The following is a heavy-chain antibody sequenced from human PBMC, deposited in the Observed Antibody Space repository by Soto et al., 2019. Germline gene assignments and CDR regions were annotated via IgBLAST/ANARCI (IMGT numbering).Heavy chain of an antibody. D-gene: IGHD2-2*02. V-gene: IGHV5-51*01. Sequence: PEESLKISCSGSGYSFTSDWIGWVRQMPWKGLEWMGIIYLGDSDTRYSPSFQGQVTISADKSISTAYLQWSSLKASDTAMYYCARQTYCSSTSCYTVDSWGQGTLVTAPQ. CDR2: IYLGDSDT. J-gene: IGHJ4*02. CDR1: GYSFTSDW. CDR3: ARQTYCSSTSCYTVDS.